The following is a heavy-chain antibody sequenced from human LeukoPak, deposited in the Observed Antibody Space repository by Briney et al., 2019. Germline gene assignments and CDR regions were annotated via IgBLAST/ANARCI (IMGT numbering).Heavy chain of an antibody. Sequence: PSETLSLTCTVSGGSMRTYYWSWNRQHPGKGLEWIGYIYYSGSTYYNPSLKSRVTISLDTSKNQFSLKLTSVTAADTAVYYCARDRWFDPWGQGTLVTVSS. CDR2: IYYSGST. CDR3: ARDRWFDP. V-gene: IGHV4-31*03. J-gene: IGHJ5*02. CDR1: GGSMRTYY.